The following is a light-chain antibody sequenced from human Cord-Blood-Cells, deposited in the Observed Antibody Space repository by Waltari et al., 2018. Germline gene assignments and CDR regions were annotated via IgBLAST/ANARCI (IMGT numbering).Light chain of an antibody. CDR3: CSYAGSSTVV. Sequence: QSALTQPASVSGSPGQSITISCTGTSSTVGSYNLFSWYQQHPGKAPKIMIYEGSKRPSGVSNRFSGSKSGNTASLTISGLQAEDEADYYCCSYAGSSTVVFGGGTKLTVL. CDR2: EGS. V-gene: IGLV2-23*01. CDR1: SSTVGSYNL. J-gene: IGLJ2*01.